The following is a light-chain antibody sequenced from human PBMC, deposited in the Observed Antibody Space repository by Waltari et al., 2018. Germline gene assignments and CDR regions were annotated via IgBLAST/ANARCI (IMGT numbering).Light chain of an antibody. CDR3: QQYNSYST. CDR2: KAS. V-gene: IGKV1-5*03. Sequence: DIQMTQSPSTLSASVGDRATITCRASQSSSSWLAWYQQKPGKAPKLLIYKASSLESGVPSRFSGSGSGTEFTLTISSLQPDDFATYYCQQYNSYSTFGQGTKVEIK. J-gene: IGKJ1*01. CDR1: QSSSSW.